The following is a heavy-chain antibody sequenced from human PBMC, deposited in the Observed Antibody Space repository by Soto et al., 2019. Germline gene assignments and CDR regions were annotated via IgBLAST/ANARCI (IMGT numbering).Heavy chain of an antibody. V-gene: IGHV1-69*02. CDR3: ARVERYNWNDRHAFDI. D-gene: IGHD1-20*01. Sequence: QVQLVQSGAEVKKPGSSVKVSCKASGGTFSSYTISWVRQAPGQGLEWMGRIIPILGIANYARKFQGRVTITADKSTSTAYMELSSLRSEDTAVYYCARVERYNWNDRHAFDIWGQGTMVTVSS. CDR2: IIPILGIA. CDR1: GGTFSSYT. J-gene: IGHJ3*02.